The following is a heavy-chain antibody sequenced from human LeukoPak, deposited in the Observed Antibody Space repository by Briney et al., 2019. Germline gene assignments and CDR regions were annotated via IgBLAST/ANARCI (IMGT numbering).Heavy chain of an antibody. V-gene: IGHV1-8*01. J-gene: IGHJ4*02. Sequence: ASVRVSCKASGYSFVTSDINWVRQAAGQGLEWMGWMNPLSGNTGYAQKFQGRVTMTRNTSTGTAYMELSSLRSEDTAVYYCVRSLAVDGTRAYWGQGTPVIVSS. CDR3: VRSLAVDGTRAY. CDR1: GYSFVTSD. CDR2: MNPLSGNT. D-gene: IGHD6-19*01.